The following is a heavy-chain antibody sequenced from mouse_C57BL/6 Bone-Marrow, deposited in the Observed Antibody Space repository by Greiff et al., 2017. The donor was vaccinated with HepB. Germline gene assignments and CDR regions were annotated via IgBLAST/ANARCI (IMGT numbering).Heavy chain of an antibody. CDR2: IDPSDSET. V-gene: IGHV1-52*01. D-gene: IGHD1-1*01. Sequence: QVQLQQPGAELVRPGSSVKLSCKASGYTFTSYWMHWVKQRPIQGLEWIGNIDPSDSETHYNQKFKDKATLTVDKSSSTAYMQLSSLTSEDSAVYYCAISAYYGSSEFAYWGQGTLVTVSA. J-gene: IGHJ3*01. CDR3: AISAYYGSSEFAY. CDR1: GYTFTSYW.